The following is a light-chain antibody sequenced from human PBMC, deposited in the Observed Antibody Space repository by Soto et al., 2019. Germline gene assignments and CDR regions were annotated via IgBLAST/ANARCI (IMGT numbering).Light chain of an antibody. CDR2: DVN. CDR3: SSYTSSSTYVV. J-gene: IGLJ2*01. CDR1: SRDVGGYDY. V-gene: IGLV2-14*03. Sequence: QSALTQPASLSGSPRQSITISCTGSSRDVGGYDYVSWYQQHPGKAPKLIIYDVNNRPSGVSNRFSGSKSGNTASLTISGLQAEDEADYHCSSYTSSSTYVVFGGGTKVTVL.